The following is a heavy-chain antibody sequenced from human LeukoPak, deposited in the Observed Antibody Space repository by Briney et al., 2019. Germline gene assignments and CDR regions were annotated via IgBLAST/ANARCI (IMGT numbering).Heavy chain of an antibody. Sequence: RGGSLRLSCAASEFTFSNYNMNWVRQAPGKGLEWISHISSSSSTTYYADSVKGRFTISRDNAKNSLYLQMNSLRAEDTAVYYCARVSNVGDDAFDIWGQGTMVTVSS. CDR1: EFTFSNYN. CDR3: ARVSNVGDDAFDI. V-gene: IGHV3-48*04. D-gene: IGHD3-16*01. CDR2: ISSSSSTT. J-gene: IGHJ3*02.